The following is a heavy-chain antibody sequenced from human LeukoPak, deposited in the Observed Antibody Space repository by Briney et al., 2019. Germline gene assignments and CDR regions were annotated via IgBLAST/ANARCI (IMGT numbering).Heavy chain of an antibody. V-gene: IGHV4-38-2*02. CDR3: ARDMVRGVMDY. CDR1: GYSISSGYY. Sequence: PSETLSLTCTVSGYSISSGYYWGWIRQPPGKGLEWIGSIYHSGSTYYNPSLKSRVTISVDTSKNQFSLKLSSVTAADTAVYYCARDMVRGVMDYWGQGTLVTVSS. J-gene: IGHJ4*02. D-gene: IGHD3-10*01. CDR2: IYHSGST.